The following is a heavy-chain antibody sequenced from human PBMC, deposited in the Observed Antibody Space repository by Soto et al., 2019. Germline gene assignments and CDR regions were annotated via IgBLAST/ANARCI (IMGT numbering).Heavy chain of an antibody. D-gene: IGHD4-17*01. CDR3: VSQRTTVPTEDFSDY. CDR2: VSYRGRS. CDR1: GGSVTNSSYY. J-gene: IGHJ4*01. V-gene: IGHV4-39*01. Sequence: SKTLSLICTVSGGSVTNSSYYWGWIRPSPGKGLEWIGSVSYRGRSYSKSSAKSRAPISVDASKNRFSLSLNSVTASDTAVYFCVSQRTTVPTEDFSDYWG.